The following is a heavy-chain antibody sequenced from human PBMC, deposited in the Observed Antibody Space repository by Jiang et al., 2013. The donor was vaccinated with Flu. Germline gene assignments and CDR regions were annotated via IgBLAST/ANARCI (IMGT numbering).Heavy chain of an antibody. CDR2: ISYDGSNK. V-gene: IGHV3-30-3*02. D-gene: IGHD3-10*01. Sequence: EGVAVISYDGSNKYYADSVKGRFTVSRDNSKSTLYLQLSSLRPEDTALYYCAKSKYYYGSRNYAMDVWGQGTTVTVSS. CDR3: AKSKYYYGSRNYAMDV. J-gene: IGHJ6*02.